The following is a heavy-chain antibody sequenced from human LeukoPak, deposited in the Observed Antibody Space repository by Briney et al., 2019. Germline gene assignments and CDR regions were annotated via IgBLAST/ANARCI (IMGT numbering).Heavy chain of an antibody. CDR2: ISGDSASK. CDR1: GFTFSSPG. V-gene: IGHV3-21*01. CDR3: AKYQTGTWASYDSSDI. J-gene: IGHJ3*02. D-gene: IGHD1-7*01. Sequence: GGSLRLSCAASGFTFSSPGMNWVRQAPGKGLEWVSSISGDSASKFYADSVKGRFTISRDNAKNSLYLQMNSLRAEDTAVYYCAKYQTGTWASYDSSDIWGQGTLVTVSS.